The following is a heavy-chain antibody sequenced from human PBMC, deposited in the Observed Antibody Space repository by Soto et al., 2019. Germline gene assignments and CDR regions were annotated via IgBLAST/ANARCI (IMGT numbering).Heavy chain of an antibody. J-gene: IGHJ4*02. Sequence: SATLSLTCPVSGGSVTNSSYYWGWIRQSPGKGLEWIGSVYYRGRSYSKSSVKSRVTISVDTSKNRFSLSLNSVTASDTAVYFCVSQRTTVPTQAYFDYWGPGALVTVSS. CDR2: VYYRGRS. D-gene: IGHD4-17*01. CDR3: VSQRTTVPTQAYFDY. V-gene: IGHV4-39*01. CDR1: GGSVTNSSYY.